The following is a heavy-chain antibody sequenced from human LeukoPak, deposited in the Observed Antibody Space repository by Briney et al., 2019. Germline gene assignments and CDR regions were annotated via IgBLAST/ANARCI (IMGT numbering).Heavy chain of an antibody. Sequence: ASVKVSCKASGYTFTSYGISWVRQAPGQGLEWMGGIIPIFGTANYAQKFQGRVTITADESTSTAYMELSSLRSEDTAVYYCARGRGYCSSTSCYPGAFDIWGQGTMVTVSS. CDR1: GYTFTSYG. CDR3: ARGRGYCSSTSCYPGAFDI. D-gene: IGHD2-2*01. V-gene: IGHV1-69*13. CDR2: IIPIFGTA. J-gene: IGHJ3*02.